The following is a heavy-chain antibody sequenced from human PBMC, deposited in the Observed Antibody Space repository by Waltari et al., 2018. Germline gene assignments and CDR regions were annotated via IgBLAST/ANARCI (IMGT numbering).Heavy chain of an antibody. J-gene: IGHJ4*02. CDR3: ARAESYSDYDYSRLYFDW. CDR1: GFTFSDYY. D-gene: IGHD5-12*01. Sequence: QVQLVESGGALVKPGGSLRLSCAASGFTFSDYYMSWIRQAPGKGLEWVSYISSKRGSAITYADFVSGRFTISRDNAKNSLYLQMNSLRVEDTAFYYCARAESYSDYDYSRLYFDWWGPGTLVTVSS. V-gene: IGHV3-11*04. CDR2: ISSKRGSAI.